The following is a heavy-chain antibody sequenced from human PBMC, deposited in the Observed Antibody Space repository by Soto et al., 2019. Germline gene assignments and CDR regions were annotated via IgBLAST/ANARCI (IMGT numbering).Heavy chain of an antibody. D-gene: IGHD3-10*01. CDR3: AKGSSYYYGSGSQAFDI. CDR1: GFTFSSYA. CDR2: ISGSGGST. V-gene: IGHV3-23*01. J-gene: IGHJ3*02. Sequence: GGSLRLSCAASGFTFSSYAMSWVRQAPGKGLEWVSAISGSGGSTYYADSVKGRFTISRDNSKNTLYLQMNSLRAEDTAVYYCAKGSSYYYGSGSQAFDIWGQGTMVTVSS.